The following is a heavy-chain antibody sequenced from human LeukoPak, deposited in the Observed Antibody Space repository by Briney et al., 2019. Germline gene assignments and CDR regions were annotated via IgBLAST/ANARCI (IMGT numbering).Heavy chain of an antibody. D-gene: IGHD1-26*01. CDR3: ARPHWEDSLFDY. CDR1: GGSFSGYY. CDR2: INHSGST. V-gene: IGHV4-34*01. Sequence: SETLSLTCAVYGGSFSGYYWSWIRQPPGKGLEWIGEINHSGSTNYNPSLKSRVTISVDTSKNQFSLKLSSVTAADTAVYYCARPHWEDSLFDYWGQGTLVTVSS. J-gene: IGHJ4*02.